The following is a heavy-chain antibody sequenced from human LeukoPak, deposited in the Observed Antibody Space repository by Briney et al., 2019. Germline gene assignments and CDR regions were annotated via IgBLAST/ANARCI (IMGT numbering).Heavy chain of an antibody. V-gene: IGHV3-73*01. CDR2: IDKKDNLYAT. Sequence: GGSLRLSCAASGFSFSGSTVHWVRQASGKGLEWVGHIDKKDNLYATAYAESVKGRFTISRDDSKDTAFLHMDSLKTEDTALYYCTRDRGTYNWFDPWGQGTLVTVSS. CDR1: GFSFSGST. D-gene: IGHD2-15*01. J-gene: IGHJ5*02. CDR3: TRDRGTYNWFDP.